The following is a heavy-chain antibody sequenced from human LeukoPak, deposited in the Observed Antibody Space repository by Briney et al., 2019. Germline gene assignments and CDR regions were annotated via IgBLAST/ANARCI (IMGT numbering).Heavy chain of an antibody. V-gene: IGHV4-34*01. CDR2: INHSGST. Sequence: PSETLSLTCAVYGGSFSGYYWSWIRQPPGKGLEWIGEINHSGSTNYNPSLKSRVTISVDTSKNQFSLKLSSVTAADTAVYYCARQIVATPYYYYYYMDVWGKGTTVTVSS. CDR3: ARQIVATPYYYYYYMDV. CDR1: GGSFSGYY. J-gene: IGHJ6*03. D-gene: IGHD5-12*01.